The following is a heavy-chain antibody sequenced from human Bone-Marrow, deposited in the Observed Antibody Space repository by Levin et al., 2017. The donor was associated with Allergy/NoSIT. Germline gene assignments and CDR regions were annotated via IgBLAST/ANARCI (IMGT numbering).Heavy chain of an antibody. J-gene: IGHJ5*02. CDR3: ARDRGGDSYGYSGKRGSGFDP. CDR2: ISYDGSNK. CDR1: GFTFSSYA. Sequence: GGSLRLSCAASGFTFSSYAMHWVRQAPGKGLEWVAVISYDGSNKYYADSVKGRFTISRDNSKNTLYLQMNSLRAEDTAVYYCARDRGGDSYGYSGKRGSGFDPWGQGTLVTVSS. V-gene: IGHV3-30*04. D-gene: IGHD5-18*01.